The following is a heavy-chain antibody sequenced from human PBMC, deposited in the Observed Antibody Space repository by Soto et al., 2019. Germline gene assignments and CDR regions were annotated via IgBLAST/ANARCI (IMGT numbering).Heavy chain of an antibody. J-gene: IGHJ6*02. V-gene: IGHV3-30*03. CDR1: GFTFSSYG. CDR3: AILAAELWTYYYGMDV. Sequence: QVQLAESGGGVVQPGRSLRLSCAASGFTFSSYGMHWVRQAPGKGLEWVTVISYDGSNKYYADSVKGRFTISRDNSKNTLYLQMNSLRAEDTAVYYCAILAAELWTYYYGMDVWGQGTTVTVSS. CDR2: ISYDGSNK. D-gene: IGHD5-18*01.